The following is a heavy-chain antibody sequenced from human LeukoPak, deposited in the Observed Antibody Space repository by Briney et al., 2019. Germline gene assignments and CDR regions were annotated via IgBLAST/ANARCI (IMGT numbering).Heavy chain of an antibody. J-gene: IGHJ6*04. CDR1: GFTFSSYE. D-gene: IGHD3-10*02. V-gene: IGHV3-21*01. Sequence: PGGPLRLSCAASGFTFSSYEMHWVRQAPGKGLEWVSSISSSSSYIYYAVSVKGRFTISRDNAKNSLYLQMNSLRAEDTAVYYCAELGITMIGGVWGKGTTVTISS. CDR2: ISSSSSYI. CDR3: AELGITMIGGV.